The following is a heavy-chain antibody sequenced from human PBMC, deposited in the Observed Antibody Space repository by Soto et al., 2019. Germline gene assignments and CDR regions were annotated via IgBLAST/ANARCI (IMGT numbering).Heavy chain of an antibody. V-gene: IGHV3-7*01. CDR2: IHQDGNEK. CDR3: AGGNALDV. J-gene: IGHJ6*02. CDR1: RFTFSTYW. Sequence: GRSLRLSCAASRFTFSTYWMTWVRLTPGKGLEWVANIHQDGNEKYYMDSVKGRFTISRDNAKNSLYLQMTSLRAEDTAVYYCAGGNALDVWGQGTTVTVSS.